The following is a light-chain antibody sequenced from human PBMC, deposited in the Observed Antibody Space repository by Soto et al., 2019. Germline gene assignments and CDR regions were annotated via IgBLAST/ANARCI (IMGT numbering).Light chain of an antibody. CDR2: QTS. Sequence: EIVLTQSPATLSSFPGDRVTLSCRASQYINTRLAWYQHRPGQAPRLLIYQTSLRAAGIPARFSASGSRTDFTLTISDVQPEDFALYYCRQRQSWPRTFGQGTKVDI. V-gene: IGKV3-11*01. CDR3: RQRQSWPRT. CDR1: QYINTR. J-gene: IGKJ1*01.